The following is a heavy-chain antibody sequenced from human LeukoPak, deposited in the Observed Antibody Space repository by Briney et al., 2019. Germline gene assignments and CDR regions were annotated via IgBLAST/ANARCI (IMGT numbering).Heavy chain of an antibody. CDR2: IYYSGST. CDR3: ARTAIAAAGTVWFDP. J-gene: IGHJ5*02. CDR1: GGSISSYY. Sequence: PSETLSLTCTVSGGSISSYYWSWIRQPPGKGLEWIGYIYYSGSTNYNPSLKSRVTISVDTSKNQFSLKLSSVTAADTAVYYCARTAIAAAGTVWFDPWGQGTLVTVSS. D-gene: IGHD6-13*01. V-gene: IGHV4-59*08.